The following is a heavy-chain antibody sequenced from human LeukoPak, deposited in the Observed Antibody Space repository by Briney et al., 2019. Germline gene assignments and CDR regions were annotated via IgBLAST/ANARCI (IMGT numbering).Heavy chain of an antibody. CDR2: IYSGGST. CDR1: GFTVSSNY. J-gene: IGHJ4*02. CDR3: AASSSSKQPPFDY. D-gene: IGHD2-2*01. V-gene: IGHV3-53*01. Sequence: GGSLRLSCAASGFTVSSNYMSWVRQAPGKGLEWVSVIYSGGSTYYADSVKGRFTISRDNSKNTLYLQMNSLRAEDTAVYYCAASSSSKQPPFDYWSQGTLVTVSS.